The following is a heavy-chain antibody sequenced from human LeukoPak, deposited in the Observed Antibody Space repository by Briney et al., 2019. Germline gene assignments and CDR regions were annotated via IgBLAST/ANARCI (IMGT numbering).Heavy chain of an antibody. Sequence: GGSLRLSCAASGFTFSSYAMSWVRQAPGKGLEWVSAISGSGGSTYYADSVKGRFTISRDNSKNTLYLQMNSLRAEDTAVYYCAKDAMITFGGVIVYYYMDVWGKGTTVTVSS. V-gene: IGHV3-23*01. CDR3: AKDAMITFGGVIVYYYMDV. CDR2: ISGSGGST. CDR1: GFTFSSYA. D-gene: IGHD3-16*02. J-gene: IGHJ6*03.